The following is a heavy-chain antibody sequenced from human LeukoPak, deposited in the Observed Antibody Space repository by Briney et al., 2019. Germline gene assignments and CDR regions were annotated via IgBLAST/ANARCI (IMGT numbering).Heavy chain of an antibody. CDR3: AKMGVGSIYDAFDI. J-gene: IGHJ3*02. CDR2: IYSGGTT. CDR1: GFTVSSNY. V-gene: IGHV3-53*01. D-gene: IGHD2-2*01. Sequence: GGSLRLSCAASGFTVSSNYMSWVRQAPGKGLEWVSVIYSGGTTYYADSVKGRFTISRDNSKNTQWLLMSSLRAEDTALYYCAKMGVGSIYDAFDIWGQGTMVTVSS.